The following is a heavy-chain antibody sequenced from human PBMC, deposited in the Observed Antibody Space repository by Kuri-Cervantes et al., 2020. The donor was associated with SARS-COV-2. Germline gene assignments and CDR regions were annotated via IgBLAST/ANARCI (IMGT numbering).Heavy chain of an antibody. CDR2: ISYDGSNK. CDR3: ARDDDAVAGIHYFDY. J-gene: IGHJ4*02. D-gene: IGHD6-19*01. CDR1: GFTFSSYG. V-gene: IGHV3-30*03. Sequence: GESLKISCAASGFTFSSYGMHWVRQAPGKGLEWVAVISYDGSNKYYADSVKGRFTISRDNSKNTLYLQMNSLRAEDTAAYYCARDDDAVAGIHYFDYWGQGTLVTVSS.